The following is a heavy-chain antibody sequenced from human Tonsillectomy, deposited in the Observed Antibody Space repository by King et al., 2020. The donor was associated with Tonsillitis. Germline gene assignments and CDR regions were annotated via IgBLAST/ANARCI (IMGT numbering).Heavy chain of an antibody. Sequence: VQLVESGGGLVQPGRSLRLSCTASGFTFGDYGMTWFRQAPGKGLEWVGVIRSKVYGGTTDYAASVKGRFTISRDDSKSIAYLQMNSLRTEDTAVYYCTTGGIVPTGMNGLGFDFWGQGTLVTVSS. D-gene: IGHD2-2*01. CDR3: TTGGIVPTGMNGLGFDF. CDR2: IRSKVYGGTT. V-gene: IGHV3-49*03. J-gene: IGHJ4*02. CDR1: GFTFGDYG.